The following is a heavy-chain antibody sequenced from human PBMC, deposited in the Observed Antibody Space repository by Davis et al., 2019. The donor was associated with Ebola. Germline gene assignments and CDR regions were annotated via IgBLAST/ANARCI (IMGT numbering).Heavy chain of an antibody. CDR1: GGTFISYA. D-gene: IGHD2-21*02. CDR2: IIPILGRA. J-gene: IGHJ4*02. V-gene: IGHV1-69*04. Sequence: SVKVSCKASGGTFISYAISWVRQAPGHGLEWMGRIIPILGRANYAQKFQGRVTITADKSTSTAYMELSSLRSEDTAVYYCARDRYCGGDCYEDYWGQGTLVTVSS. CDR3: ARDRYCGGDCYEDY.